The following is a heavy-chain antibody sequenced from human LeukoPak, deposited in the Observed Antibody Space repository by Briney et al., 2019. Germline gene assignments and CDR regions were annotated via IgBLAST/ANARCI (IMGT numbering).Heavy chain of an antibody. CDR2: INHSGST. D-gene: IGHD3-22*01. Sequence: PSETLSLTCAVYGGSFSGYYWSWIRQPPGKGLEWIGEINHSGSTNYNPSLKSRVTISVDTSKNQFSLKLSSVTAADTAVYYCARSAYYYDSSGYSRFDYWGQGTLVTGSS. CDR1: GGSFSGYY. V-gene: IGHV4-34*01. J-gene: IGHJ4*02. CDR3: ARSAYYYDSSGYSRFDY.